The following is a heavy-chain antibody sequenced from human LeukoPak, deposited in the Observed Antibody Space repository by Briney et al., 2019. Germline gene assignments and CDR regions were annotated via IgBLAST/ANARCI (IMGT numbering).Heavy chain of an antibody. J-gene: IGHJ3*02. Sequence: GGSLRLCCAASGFTFSSYEMNWVRQAPGKGLEWVSYISSSGSTIYYADSVKGRFTISRDNAKNSLYLQMNSLRAEDTAVYYCARFTIFEAFDIWGQGTMVTVSS. CDR1: GFTFSSYE. CDR2: ISSSGSTI. CDR3: ARFTIFEAFDI. V-gene: IGHV3-48*03. D-gene: IGHD3-3*01.